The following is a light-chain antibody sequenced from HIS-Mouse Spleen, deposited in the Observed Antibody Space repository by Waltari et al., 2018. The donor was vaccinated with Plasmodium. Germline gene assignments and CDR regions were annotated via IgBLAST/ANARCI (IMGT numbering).Light chain of an antibody. Sequence: SYELTQPPSVSVSPGQTARITCSGDALPKQYAYWYQQKPGQSPVLVIYNDSERPSGFPERFSGSSSGTTVTLTISGVQAEDEADYYCQSADSSGTYQVFGGGTKLTVL. V-gene: IGLV3-25*03. CDR1: ALPKQY. CDR2: NDS. CDR3: QSADSSGTYQV. J-gene: IGLJ2*01.